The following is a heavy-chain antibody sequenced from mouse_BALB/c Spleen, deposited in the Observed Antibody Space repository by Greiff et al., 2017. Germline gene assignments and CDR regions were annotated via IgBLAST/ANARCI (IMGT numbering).Heavy chain of an antibody. J-gene: IGHJ4*01. V-gene: IGHV5-9-3*01. CDR3: ALGDYAMDY. CDR2: ISSGGSYT. Sequence: DVKLVESGGGLVKPGGSLKLSCAASGFTFSSYAMSWVRQTPEKRLEWVATISSGGSYTYYPDSVKGRFTISRDNAKNTLYLQMSSLRSEDTAMYYCALGDYAMDYWGQGTSVTVSS. CDR1: GFTFSSYA.